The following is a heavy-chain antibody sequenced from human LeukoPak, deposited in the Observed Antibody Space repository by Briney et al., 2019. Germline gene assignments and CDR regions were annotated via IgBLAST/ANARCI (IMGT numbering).Heavy chain of an antibody. CDR1: GLTFSTFS. J-gene: IGHJ4*02. D-gene: IGHD6-19*01. V-gene: IGHV3-48*04. CDR2: MSSSSSTI. CDR3: ARVRISSGPGGYYFDY. Sequence: PGGSLRLSCAASGLTFSTFSMNWVRQAPGKGPEWVSYMSSSSSTIYYADSVKRRFTISRDNAKNSLYMQMNSLRAEDTAVYYCARVRISSGPGGYYFDYWGQGTLVTVSS.